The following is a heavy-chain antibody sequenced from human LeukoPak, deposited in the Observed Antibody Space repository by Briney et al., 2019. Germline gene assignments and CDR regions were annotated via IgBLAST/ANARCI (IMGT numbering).Heavy chain of an antibody. CDR3: AKLNSYGDY. J-gene: IGHJ4*02. V-gene: IGHV3-23*01. D-gene: IGHD5-18*01. CDR1: GFTFSNRG. CDR2: ISANGVST. Sequence: GGSLRLSCAVSGFTFSNRGMSWVRQAPGKGLECVSTISANGVSTYYADSVKGRFTISRDNAKNMVYLQMDSLRAEDTATYYCAKLNSYGDYWGQGTLVTVSS.